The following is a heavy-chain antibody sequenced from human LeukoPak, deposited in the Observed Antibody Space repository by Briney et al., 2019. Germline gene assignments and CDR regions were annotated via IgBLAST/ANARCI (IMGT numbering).Heavy chain of an antibody. D-gene: IGHD1-14*01. J-gene: IGHJ4*02. Sequence: GGSLRLSCAASGFTFSSYNMNWVRQAPGKGLEWVSSISTNSRYMYYADSAKGRFTISRDNARNSLYLQMTSPRAEDTALYYCARESPDLFDYWGQGALVTVSS. CDR3: ARESPDLFDY. CDR2: ISTNSRYM. V-gene: IGHV3-21*01. CDR1: GFTFSSYN.